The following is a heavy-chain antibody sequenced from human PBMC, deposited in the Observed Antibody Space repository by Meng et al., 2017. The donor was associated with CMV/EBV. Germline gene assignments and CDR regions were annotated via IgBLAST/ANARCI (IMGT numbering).Heavy chain of an antibody. Sequence: GSLRLSCTVSGGSVSSGSYYWSWIRQPPGKGLEWIGYIYYCGSTNYNPSLKSRVTISVDTSKNQFSLKLSSVTAADTAVYYCARAVAYYDFWSGYPWGMDVWGQGTTVTVSS. CDR1: GGSVSSGSYY. D-gene: IGHD3-3*01. J-gene: IGHJ6*02. V-gene: IGHV4-61*01. CDR3: ARAVAYYDFWSGYPWGMDV. CDR2: IYYCGST.